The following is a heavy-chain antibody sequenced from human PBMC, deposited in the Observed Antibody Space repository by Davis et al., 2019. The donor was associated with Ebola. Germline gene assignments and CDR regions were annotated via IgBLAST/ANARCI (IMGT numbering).Heavy chain of an antibody. V-gene: IGHV3-73*01. CDR1: GFTFSGSA. CDR3: SFTTPDAFDI. J-gene: IGHJ3*02. D-gene: IGHD1-14*01. CDR2: IRSKANSYAT. Sequence: GESLKISCAASGFTFSGSAMHWVRQASGKGLEWVGRIRSKANSYATAYAASVKGRFTIPRDDSKNTAYLQMNSLKTEDTAVYYCSFTTPDAFDIWGQGTMVTVSS.